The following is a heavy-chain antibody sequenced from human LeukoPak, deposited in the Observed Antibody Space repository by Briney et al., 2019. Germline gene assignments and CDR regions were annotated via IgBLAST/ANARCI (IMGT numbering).Heavy chain of an antibody. CDR2: TVGGGSPNT. D-gene: IGHD1-26*01. CDR1: GFYFANYA. V-gene: IGHV3-23*01. CDR3: AKDFFVGGSYGGPHPHLDI. Sequence: GGSLRLSCAASGFYFANYAMSWVRQAPGKGLEWVSATVGGGSPNTYHADSVKGRFTISRDNSKNTLFLQMNSLRAEDTAVYYCAKDFFVGGSYGGPHPHLDIWGQGTLVTVSS. J-gene: IGHJ4*02.